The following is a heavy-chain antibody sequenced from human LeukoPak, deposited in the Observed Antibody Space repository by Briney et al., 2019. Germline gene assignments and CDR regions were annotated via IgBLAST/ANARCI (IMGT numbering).Heavy chain of an antibody. Sequence: SETLSLTCAVYGGSFSGYYWSWIRRPPGKGLEWIGEINHSGSTNYNPSLKSRVTISVDTSKNQFSLKLSSVTAADTAVYYCARDQGIVGATTIYYYYGMDVWGQGTTVTVSS. CDR2: INHSGST. CDR3: ARDQGIVGATTIYYYYGMDV. CDR1: GGSFSGYY. J-gene: IGHJ6*02. D-gene: IGHD1-26*01. V-gene: IGHV4-34*01.